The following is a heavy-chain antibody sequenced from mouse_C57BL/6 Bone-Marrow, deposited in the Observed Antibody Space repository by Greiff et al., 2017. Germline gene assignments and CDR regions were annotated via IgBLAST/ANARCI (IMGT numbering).Heavy chain of an antibody. D-gene: IGHD1-1*01. J-gene: IGHJ2*01. CDR3: ARRYVDFDY. Sequence: VKLQQPGAELVRPGTSVKLSCKASGYTFTSYWMHWVKQRPGQGLEWIGVIDPSDSYTNYNQKFKGKATLTVDTSSSTAYMQLSSLTSEDSAVYYCARRYVDFDYWGQGTTLTVSS. CDR1: GYTFTSYW. V-gene: IGHV1-59*01. CDR2: IDPSDSYT.